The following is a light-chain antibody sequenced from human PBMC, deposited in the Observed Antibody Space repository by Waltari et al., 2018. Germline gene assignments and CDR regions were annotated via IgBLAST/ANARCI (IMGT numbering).Light chain of an antibody. CDR2: AAS. V-gene: IGKV3-20*01. Sequence: EIVLTQSPGTLSLSPGERATLSCRASQSVTSSYVTWYQQKPGQAPRLLIYAASTRATGIPDRFSGSGSGADFTLTISRLEPEDFAVYYCQQYSNSLYTFGQGTKLDIK. J-gene: IGKJ2*01. CDR3: QQYSNSLYT. CDR1: QSVTSSY.